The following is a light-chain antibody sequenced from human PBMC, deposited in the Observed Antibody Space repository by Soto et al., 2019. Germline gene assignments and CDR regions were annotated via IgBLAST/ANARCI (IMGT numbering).Light chain of an antibody. J-gene: IGKJ1*01. CDR3: QQSYSTPRT. CDR1: RSVRSD. V-gene: IGKV3D-15*01. Sequence: EIVMTQSPATLSVSPGDRATLSCRASRSVRSDLAWYQQQLGQAPRLLIFGASTRATGIPDRFSGSGSGTDFTLTISSLQPEDFATYYCQQSYSTPRTFGQGTKVDIK. CDR2: GAS.